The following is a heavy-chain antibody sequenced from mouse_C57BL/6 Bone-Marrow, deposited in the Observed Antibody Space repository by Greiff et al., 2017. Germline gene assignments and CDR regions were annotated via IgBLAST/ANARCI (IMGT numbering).Heavy chain of an antibody. CDR3: AINYGPYWYFDV. D-gene: IGHD1-1*01. J-gene: IGHJ1*03. CDR2: FHPYNDDT. Sequence: VQRVESGAELVKPGASVKMSCKASGYTFTTYPIEWMKQNHGKSLEWIGNFHPYNDDTKYNEKFKGKATLTVEKSSSTVYLELSRLTSDDSAVYYCAINYGPYWYFDVWGTGTTVTVSS. CDR1: GYTFTTYP. V-gene: IGHV1-47*01.